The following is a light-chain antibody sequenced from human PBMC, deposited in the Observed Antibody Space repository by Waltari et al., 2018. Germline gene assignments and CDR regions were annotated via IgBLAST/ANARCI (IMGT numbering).Light chain of an antibody. CDR1: SGSFSTTSY. CDR2: KAN. V-gene: IGLV8-61*01. J-gene: IGLJ3*02. Sequence: QTVVTQEPSLSVSTGGTVTLTCALSSGSFSTTSYATWYQQTPGQAPRTPVYKANARSSGVPDRFSGSILGNTAALTITGAQADDESDYYCALYMGSGIWVFGGGTRLTVL. CDR3: ALYMGSGIWV.